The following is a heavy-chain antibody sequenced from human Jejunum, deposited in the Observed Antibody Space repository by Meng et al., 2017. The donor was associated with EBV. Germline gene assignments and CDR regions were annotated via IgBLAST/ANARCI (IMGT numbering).Heavy chain of an antibody. CDR2: ISSDGRSI. V-gene: IGHV3-74*01. D-gene: IGHD3-10*01. CDR1: VSTLSTYG. CDR3: ATGQGDSRYYFDS. Sequence: AGRLVQPRESLSLSCAASVSTLSTYGMHWVRQAPGKGLVWVSRISSDGRSITYADSVKGRFTISRDNAKNTLYLQMNSLRVEDTAVYYCATGQGDSRYYFDSWSQGTLVTVSS. J-gene: IGHJ4*02.